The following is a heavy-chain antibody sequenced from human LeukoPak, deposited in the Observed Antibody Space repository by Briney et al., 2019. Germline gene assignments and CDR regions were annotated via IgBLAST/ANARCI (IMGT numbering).Heavy chain of an antibody. D-gene: IGHD1-26*01. CDR3: ARGKWELPYYYFDY. V-gene: IGHV3-30-3*01. CDR2: ISYDGSNK. J-gene: IGHJ4*02. Sequence: ISYDGSNKYYADSVKGRFTISRDNSKNTLYLQMNSLRAEDAAVYYCARGKWELPYYYFDYWGQGTLVTVSS.